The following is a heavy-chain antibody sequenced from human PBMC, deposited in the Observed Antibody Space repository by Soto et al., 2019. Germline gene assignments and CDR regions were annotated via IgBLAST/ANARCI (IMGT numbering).Heavy chain of an antibody. CDR1: GFTFSSYG. Sequence: QVQLVESGGGVVQPGRSLRLSCAASGFTFSSYGMHWVRQAPGKGLEWVAVISYDGSNKYYADSVKGRFTISRDNSKXXXXXXXXXXXXXXXXXXXXXXXXXXXXXXXXXXXXXXXXXXMDVWGQGTTVTVSS. CDR2: ISYDGSNK. V-gene: IGHV3-30*03. J-gene: IGHJ6*02. CDR3: XXXXXXXXXXXXXXXXXXXXXXMDV.